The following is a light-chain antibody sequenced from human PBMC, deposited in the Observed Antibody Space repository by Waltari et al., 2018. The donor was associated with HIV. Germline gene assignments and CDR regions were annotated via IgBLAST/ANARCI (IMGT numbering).Light chain of an antibody. CDR3: HSRDSSGYHVV. CDR2: GRN. V-gene: IGLV3-19*01. CDR1: SLSSYY. Sequence: EPTHDQRVYVALGPTVRISCHGDSLSSYYASWSQPKSGQAPVVVYFGRNNRPSGLPDRFSGSSSGNTASLTITGAQAEDEADYYCHSRDSSGYHVVFGGGTKVTVL. J-gene: IGLJ2*01.